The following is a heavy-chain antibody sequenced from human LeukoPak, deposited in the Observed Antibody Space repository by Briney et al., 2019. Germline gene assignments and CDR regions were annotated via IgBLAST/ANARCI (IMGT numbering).Heavy chain of an antibody. Sequence: SETLSLTCAVYGGSFSDYYWSWIRQPPGKGLEWIGEINHSGSTNYNPSLKSRVTISVDTSKNQFSLKLSSVTAADTAVYYCARGVDYGDYPDYWGQGTLVTVSS. CDR1: GGSFSDYY. J-gene: IGHJ4*02. D-gene: IGHD4-17*01. CDR3: ARGVDYGDYPDY. CDR2: INHSGST. V-gene: IGHV4-34*01.